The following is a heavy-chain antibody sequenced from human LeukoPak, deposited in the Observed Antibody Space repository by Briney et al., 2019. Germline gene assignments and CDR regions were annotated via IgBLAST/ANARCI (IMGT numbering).Heavy chain of an antibody. CDR2: ISANSAST. CDR3: AKVRGYSGYGELDY. Sequence: GGSLRLSCAASGFTFPSHAMNWVRQAPGKGLEWVSGISANSASTYYADSVRGRFTISRDNSKKTLYLQMNSLRAEDTAVYYCAKVRGYSGYGELDYWGQGTLVTVSS. D-gene: IGHD5-12*01. CDR1: GFTFPSHA. J-gene: IGHJ4*02. V-gene: IGHV3-23*01.